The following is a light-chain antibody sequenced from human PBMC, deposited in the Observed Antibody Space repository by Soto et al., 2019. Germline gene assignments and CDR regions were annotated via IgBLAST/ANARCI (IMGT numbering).Light chain of an antibody. J-gene: IGKJ2*01. CDR2: ATP. Sequence: EIVVTQSPGPLSLSPGERATLSCRAGQSVCSNHLAWYQQKPGQAPRLLIFATPVRPAGIPDRFSGSGSETDFTLTISRLEPEDSAMYYCQQYGSSPYTFGQGTKVDIK. CDR1: QSVCSNH. V-gene: IGKV3-20*01. CDR3: QQYGSSPYT.